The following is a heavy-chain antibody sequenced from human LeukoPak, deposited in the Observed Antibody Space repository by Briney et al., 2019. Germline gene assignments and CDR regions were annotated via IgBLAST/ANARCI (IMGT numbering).Heavy chain of an antibody. CDR1: GDSITSSC. Sequence: AETLSLTCTVSGDSITSSCWTWVRQTPGKGLEWMGYISGNGGTKSNPSLVKRLSILITMSTNQISLVMISVRAGDTAVYYCARAEYSGFPCPFSGVFYYIDVWGQGTTVSVSS. CDR2: ISGNGGT. J-gene: IGHJ6*03. V-gene: IGHV4-59*01. CDR3: ARAEYSGFPCPFSGVFYYIDV. D-gene: IGHD3-3*01.